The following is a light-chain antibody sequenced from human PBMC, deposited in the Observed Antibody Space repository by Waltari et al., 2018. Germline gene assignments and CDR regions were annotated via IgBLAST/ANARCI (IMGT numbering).Light chain of an antibody. CDR2: EVT. CDR3: CSYAGSSIPYV. J-gene: IGLJ1*01. V-gene: IGLV2-23*02. Sequence: QSALTQPASVSGSPGQSITISCTGTSSDVGTYNLVSWYPQHPGKAPQLIIYEVTKRPSGVSNRFSGSKSGNTASLTISGLQAEDEADYYCCSYAGSSIPYVFVTGTKVTVL. CDR1: SSDVGTYNL.